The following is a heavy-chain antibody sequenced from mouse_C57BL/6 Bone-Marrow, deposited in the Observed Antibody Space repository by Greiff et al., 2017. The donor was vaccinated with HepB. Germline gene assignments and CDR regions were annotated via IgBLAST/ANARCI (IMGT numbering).Heavy chain of an antibody. CDR1: GYTFTSYW. V-gene: IGHV1-74*01. D-gene: IGHD2-3*01. Sequence: QVQLQQPGAELVKPGASVKVSCKASGYTFTSYWMHWVKQRPGQGLEWIGRIHPSDSDTNYNQKFKGKATLTVDKSSSTAYMQLSSLTSEDSAVYYGAKKKDYDGSHYYAMDYWGQGTSVTVSS. CDR3: AKKKDYDGSHYYAMDY. CDR2: IHPSDSDT. J-gene: IGHJ4*01.